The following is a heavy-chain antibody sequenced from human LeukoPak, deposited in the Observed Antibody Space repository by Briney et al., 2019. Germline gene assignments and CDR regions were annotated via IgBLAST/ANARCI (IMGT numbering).Heavy chain of an antibody. D-gene: IGHD5-18*01. CDR1: GFTFSSYW. CDR2: IKKDGSEK. J-gene: IGHJ4*02. V-gene: IGHV3-7*01. CDR3: VRDLSGVTGYTYGRGIDY. Sequence: GGSLRLSCAASGFTFSSYWMSWVRQAPGKGLEWVANIKKDGSEKYYVDSVEGRFTISRDNAKTSLYLQMNSLRVEDTAVYYCVRDLSGVTGYTYGRGIDYWGQGTLVTVSS.